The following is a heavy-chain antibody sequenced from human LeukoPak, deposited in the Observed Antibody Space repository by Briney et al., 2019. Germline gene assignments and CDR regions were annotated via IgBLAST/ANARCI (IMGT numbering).Heavy chain of an antibody. D-gene: IGHD5-12*01. V-gene: IGHV1-69*13. CDR2: IIPIFGTA. J-gene: IGHJ4*02. Sequence: GASVKVSCKASGGTFSSYAISWVRQAPGQGLEWMGGIIPIFGTANYAQKFQGRVTITADESTSTAYMELSSLRSEDTAVYYCAGEYSGYDWGQFDYWGQGTLVTVSS. CDR1: GGTFSSYA. CDR3: AGEYSGYDWGQFDY.